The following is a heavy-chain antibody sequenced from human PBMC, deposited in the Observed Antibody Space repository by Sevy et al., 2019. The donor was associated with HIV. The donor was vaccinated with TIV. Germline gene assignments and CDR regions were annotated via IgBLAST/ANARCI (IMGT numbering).Heavy chain of an antibody. CDR3: ARFYDFWRFDP. V-gene: IGHV1-69*13. J-gene: IGHJ5*02. Sequence: ASVKVSCKASGGTFSSYAISWVRQAPGQGLEWMGGIIPIFGTANYAQKFQGRVTITADESTSTAYMELGSLRSEDTAVYYCARFYDFWRFDPWGQGTLVTVSS. CDR1: GGTFSSYA. CDR2: IIPIFGTA. D-gene: IGHD3-3*01.